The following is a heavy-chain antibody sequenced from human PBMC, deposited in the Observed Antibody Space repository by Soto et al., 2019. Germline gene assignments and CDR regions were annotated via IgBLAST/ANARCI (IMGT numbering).Heavy chain of an antibody. V-gene: IGHV1-3*01. CDR1: GYTFTSYA. CDR2: INAGNGNT. J-gene: IGHJ4*02. Sequence: AASVKVSCKASGYTFTSYAMHWVRQAPGQRLEWMGWINAGNGNTKYSQKFQGRVTITRDTSASTAYMELSSLRSEDTAVYYCARGVGDIVVVVAATQLDYWGQGTLVTVSS. CDR3: ARGVGDIVVVVAATQLDY. D-gene: IGHD2-15*01.